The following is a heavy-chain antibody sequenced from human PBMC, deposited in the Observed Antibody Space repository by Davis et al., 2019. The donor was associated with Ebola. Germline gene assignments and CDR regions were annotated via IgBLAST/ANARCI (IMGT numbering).Heavy chain of an antibody. J-gene: IGHJ6*02. D-gene: IGHD1-7*01. Sequence: AASVKVSCKASGYTFTGYYMHWVRQAPGQGLEWMGWINPNSGGTNYAQKFQGRVTMTRDTSTSTVYMELSSLRSEDTAVYYCTSSSITGTDVWGQGTTVTVSS. CDR2: INPNSGGT. V-gene: IGHV1-2*02. CDR1: GYTFTGYY. CDR3: TSSSITGTDV.